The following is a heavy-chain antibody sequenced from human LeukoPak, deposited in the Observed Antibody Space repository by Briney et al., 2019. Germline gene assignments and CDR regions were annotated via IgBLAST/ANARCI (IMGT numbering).Heavy chain of an antibody. CDR2: ISGSGGDT. CDR3: AKHYSGSSGSTIDY. CDR1: GFTFSSYA. V-gene: IGHV3-23*01. J-gene: IGHJ4*02. D-gene: IGHD3-22*01. Sequence: GGSLRLSCAASGFTFSSYAMNWARQAPGKGLEWVSGISGSGGDTYYADSVKGRFTISRDSSKNTLFLQMNSLRAEDTAVYYCAKHYSGSSGSTIDYWGRGTLVTVSS.